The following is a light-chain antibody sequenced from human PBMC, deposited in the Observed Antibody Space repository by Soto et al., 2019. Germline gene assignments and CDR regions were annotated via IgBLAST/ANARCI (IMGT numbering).Light chain of an antibody. V-gene: IGLV6-57*03. CDR2: DNT. CDR1: GGSIASNY. J-gene: IGLJ2*01. Sequence: NFMLTQPHSVSESPGKTLTFSCTRDGGSIASNYVQWHQQRPGSAPTTVIFDNTQRPSGVPDRFSGSIDVSSNSASLTISGLQTEDEAVYYCQSYDGHIVIFGGGTKVTVL. CDR3: QSYDGHIVI.